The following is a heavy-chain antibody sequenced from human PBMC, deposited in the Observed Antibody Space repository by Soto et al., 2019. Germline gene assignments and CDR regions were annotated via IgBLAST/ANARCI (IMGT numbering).Heavy chain of an antibody. CDR1: GGTFSSYT. V-gene: IGHV1-69*01. CDR2: ITPMFGTP. D-gene: IGHD3-22*01. Sequence: QVQLVQSGAEVKKPGSSVKVSCKASGGTFSSYTITWVRQAPGQGLEWMGGITPMFGTPNYAQNLRGRVTITADESTSTAYMELHNLRSEDTAMYFCARDGTLYDSRAYYYLYWGQGTLVTVSS. J-gene: IGHJ4*02. CDR3: ARDGTLYDSRAYYYLY.